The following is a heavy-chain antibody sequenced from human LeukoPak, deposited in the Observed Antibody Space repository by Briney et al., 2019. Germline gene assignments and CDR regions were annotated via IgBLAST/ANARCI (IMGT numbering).Heavy chain of an antibody. CDR2: ICGSGGST. CDR1: GFTFSSYA. J-gene: IGHJ4*02. V-gene: IGHV3-23*01. CDR3: AKDPLSRLGELSLVSYFDY. Sequence: GGSLRLSCAASGFTFSSYAMSWVRQAPGKGLEWVAAICGSGGSTYYADSVKGRFTISRDNSKNTLYLQMNSLRAEDTAVYYCAKDPLSRLGELSLVSYFDYWGQGTLVTVSS. D-gene: IGHD3-16*02.